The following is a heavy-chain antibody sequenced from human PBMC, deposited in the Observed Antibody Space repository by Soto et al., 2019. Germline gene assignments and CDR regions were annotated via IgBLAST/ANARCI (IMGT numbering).Heavy chain of an antibody. Sequence: PGGSLRLSCAASGFTFSSYGMHWVRQAPGKGLEWVAVISDGGSNKYYADSVKGRFTISRDNSKNTLYLQMNSLRAEDTAVYYCAKEALNNIAALLDYWGQGTLVTVSS. D-gene: IGHD6-6*01. J-gene: IGHJ4*02. V-gene: IGHV3-30*18. CDR1: GFTFSSYG. CDR2: ISDGGSNK. CDR3: AKEALNNIAALLDY.